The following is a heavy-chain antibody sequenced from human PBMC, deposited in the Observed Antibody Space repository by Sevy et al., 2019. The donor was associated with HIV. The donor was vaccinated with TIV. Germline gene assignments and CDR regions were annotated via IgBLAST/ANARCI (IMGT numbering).Heavy chain of an antibody. CDR2: ISYDGSNK. D-gene: IGHD3-3*02. CDR3: AKDWMWESDHFRNYYGMNV. Sequence: GGSLRLSCAASGFTFSSYGMHWVRQAPGKGLEWVAVISYDGSNKFYVDSVKGRLTISRDNSKNTLYLQMNSLRAEDTAVYYCAKDWMWESDHFRNYYGMNVWGQGTTVTVSS. CDR1: GFTFSSYG. V-gene: IGHV3-30*18. J-gene: IGHJ6*02.